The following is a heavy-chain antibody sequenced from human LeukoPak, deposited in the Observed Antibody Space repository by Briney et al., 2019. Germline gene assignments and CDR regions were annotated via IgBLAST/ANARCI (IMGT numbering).Heavy chain of an antibody. D-gene: IGHD1-1*01. J-gene: IGHJ5*02. CDR1: GFTFSSYS. CDR3: ARGRAYNWNDGWFDP. Sequence: GGSLRLSCAASGFTFSSYSMNWVRQAPGKGLEWVSSISSSSSYIYYADSVKGRFTISRDNAKSSLYLQMNSLRAEDTAVYYCARGRAYNWNDGWFDPWGQGTLVTVSS. V-gene: IGHV3-21*01. CDR2: ISSSSSYI.